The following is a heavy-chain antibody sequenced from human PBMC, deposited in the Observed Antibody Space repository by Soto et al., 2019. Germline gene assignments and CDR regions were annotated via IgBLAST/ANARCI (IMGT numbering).Heavy chain of an antibody. CDR1: GFTFDDYS. CDR2: MSWHGGPI. Sequence: EVQLVESGGDLVQPGGSLRLSCKSSGFTFDDYSMSWVRQAPGKGLEWVSGMSWHGGPIGYADSVKGRFTISRDNAKNSLYLQMNSLRPEDTALYYCAKGRQYNYGLDSWGQGTLVTVSS. V-gene: IGHV3-9*01. D-gene: IGHD5-18*01. J-gene: IGHJ4*02. CDR3: AKGRQYNYGLDS.